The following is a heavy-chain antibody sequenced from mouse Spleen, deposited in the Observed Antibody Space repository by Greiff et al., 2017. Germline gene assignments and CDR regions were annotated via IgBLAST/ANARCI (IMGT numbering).Heavy chain of an antibody. J-gene: IGHJ3*01. CDR1: GYTFTSYW. D-gene: IGHD2-12*01. CDR3: AIPYSYYSYPFAY. Sequence: QVQLQQPGAELVKPGASVKVSCKASGYTFTSYWMHWVKQRPGQGLEWIGRIHPSDSDTNYNQKFKGKATLTVDKSSSTAYMQLSSLTSEDSAVYYCAIPYSYYSYPFAYWGQGTLVTVSA. V-gene: IGHV1-74*01. CDR2: IHPSDSDT.